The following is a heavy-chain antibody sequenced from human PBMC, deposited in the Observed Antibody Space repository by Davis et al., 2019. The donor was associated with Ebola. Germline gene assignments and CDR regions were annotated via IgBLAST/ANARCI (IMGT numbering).Heavy chain of an antibody. CDR1: GYTFTGYY. J-gene: IGHJ3*02. V-gene: IGHV1-2*02. CDR2: INPNSGGT. Sequence: ASVTVSCQASGYTFTGYYMHWVRQAPGQGLEWMGWINPNSGGTNYAQKFQGRVTMTRDTSISTAYMELSRLRSDDTAVYYCARIYYDFLSGYFWEAFDIWGQGTMVTVAS. D-gene: IGHD3-3*01. CDR3: ARIYYDFLSGYFWEAFDI.